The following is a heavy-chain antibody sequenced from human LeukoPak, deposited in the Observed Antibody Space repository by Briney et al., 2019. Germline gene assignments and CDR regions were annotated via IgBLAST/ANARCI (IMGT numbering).Heavy chain of an antibody. CDR2: ISYDGSNK. CDR1: GFTFSIYW. V-gene: IGHV3-30*18. J-gene: IGHJ4*02. D-gene: IGHD2-2*01. Sequence: GGSLRLSCAASGFTFSIYWMSWVRQAPGKGLEWVAVISYDGSNKYYADSVKGRFTISRDNSKNTLYLQMNSLRAEDTAVYYCAKDPNAVVPADTPFDYWGQGTLVTVSS. CDR3: AKDPNAVVPADTPFDY.